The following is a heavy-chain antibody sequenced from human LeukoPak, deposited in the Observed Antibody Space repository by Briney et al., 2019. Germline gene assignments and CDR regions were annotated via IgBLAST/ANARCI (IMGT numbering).Heavy chain of an antibody. D-gene: IGHD5-24*01. CDR2: INHSGST. Sequence: SETLSLTCAVYGGSFSGYYWSWIRQPPGKGLEWIGEINHSGSTNYNPSLKSRVTISVDTSKNQFSLKLSSVTAADTAVYYCARFLDGYNPGFDYWGQGTLVTVSS. CDR1: GGSFSGYY. J-gene: IGHJ4*02. V-gene: IGHV4-34*01. CDR3: ARFLDGYNPGFDY.